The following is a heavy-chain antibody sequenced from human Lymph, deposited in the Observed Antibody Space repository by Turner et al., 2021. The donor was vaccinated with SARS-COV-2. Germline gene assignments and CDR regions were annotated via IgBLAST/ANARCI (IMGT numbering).Heavy chain of an antibody. CDR1: GGSMNSNS. CDR2: IYCRGST. J-gene: IGHJ5*02. CDR3: ARETVNNWVDP. Sequence: QVQLQESGPRLVKPLETLSLPCTVSGGSMNSNSWSWIRQPQGKRLEWIGYIYCRGSTNYNPSLKSRVTISVDTSKNQFSLKLTSVTAADTAIYYCARETVNNWVDPWGQGILVTVSS. V-gene: IGHV4-59*01. D-gene: IGHD2-21*02.